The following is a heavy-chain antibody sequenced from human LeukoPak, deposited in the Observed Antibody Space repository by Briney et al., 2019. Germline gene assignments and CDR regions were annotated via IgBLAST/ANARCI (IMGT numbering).Heavy chain of an antibody. D-gene: IGHD3-10*01. Sequence: ASVKVSCKASGYTFTGYYMHWVRQAPGQGLEWMGWINPNSGGTNYAQKFQGWVTMTRHTSISTAYMELSRLRSDDTAVYYCARGLLWFGEPTLDYWGQGTLVTVSS. V-gene: IGHV1-2*04. J-gene: IGHJ4*02. CDR1: GYTFTGYY. CDR2: INPNSGGT. CDR3: ARGLLWFGEPTLDY.